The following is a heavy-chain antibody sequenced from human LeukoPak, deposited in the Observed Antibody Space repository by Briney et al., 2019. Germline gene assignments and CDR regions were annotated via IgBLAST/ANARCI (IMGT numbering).Heavy chain of an antibody. CDR2: ISYDGSNK. D-gene: IGHD2-2*01. J-gene: IGHJ4*02. CDR1: GFTFSSYA. V-gene: IGHV3-30-3*01. Sequence: PGGSLRLSCAASGFTFSSYAMHWVRQAPGKGLEWVAVISYDGSNKYYADSVKGRFTISRDNSKNTLYLQMNSLRAEDTAVYYCVGVVPAGYWGQGTLVTVSS. CDR3: VGVVPAGY.